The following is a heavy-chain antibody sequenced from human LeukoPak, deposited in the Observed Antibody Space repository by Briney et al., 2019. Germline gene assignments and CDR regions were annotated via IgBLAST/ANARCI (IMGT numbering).Heavy chain of an antibody. CDR3: ARATNYDILTGYYPDAFDI. CDR1: GGSISSSSYY. J-gene: IGHJ3*02. V-gene: IGHV4-39*01. CDR2: IYYSGST. D-gene: IGHD3-9*01. Sequence: PSETLSLTCTVSGGSISSSSYYWGWLRQPPGKGLEWIGSIYYSGSTYYNPSLKSRVTISVDTSKNQFSLKVRSVTAADTAVYYCARATNYDILTGYYPDAFDIWGQGTMVTVSS.